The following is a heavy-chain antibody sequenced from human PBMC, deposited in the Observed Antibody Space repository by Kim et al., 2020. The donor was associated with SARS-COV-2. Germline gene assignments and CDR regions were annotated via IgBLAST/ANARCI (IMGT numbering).Heavy chain of an antibody. CDR3: ATLGFGELGY. V-gene: IGHV3-21*01. D-gene: IGHD3-10*01. CDR1: GFTFSSYS. CDR2: ISSSSSHT. Sequence: GGSLRLSCAASGFTFSSYSMNWVRQAPGKGLEWVSSISSSSSHTHYADSVKGRFTISRDNAKNSLYLQMNSLRAEDTAVYYCATLGFGELGYWGQGTLVTVSS. J-gene: IGHJ4*02.